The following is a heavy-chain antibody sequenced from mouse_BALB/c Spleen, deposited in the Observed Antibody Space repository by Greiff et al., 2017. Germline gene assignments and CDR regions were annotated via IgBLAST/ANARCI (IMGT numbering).Heavy chain of an antibody. CDR1: GFSLTDYG. CDR2: IWGGGST. J-gene: IGHJ3*01. Sequence: QVQLQQSGPGLVAPSQSLSITCTASGFSLTDYGVSWIRQPPGEGLEWLGVIWGGGSTYYNSALKSRLSISKDNSKSQVFLRMNSLQTDDTAMYYCAKQKNMIPFAYWGQGTLVTVSA. V-gene: IGHV2-6-5*01. D-gene: IGHD2-3*01. CDR3: AKQKNMIPFAY.